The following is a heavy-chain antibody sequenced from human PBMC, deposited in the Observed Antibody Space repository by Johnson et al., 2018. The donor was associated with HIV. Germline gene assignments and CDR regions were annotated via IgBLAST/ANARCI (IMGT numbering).Heavy chain of an antibody. CDR1: GFTFSSYG. D-gene: IGHD6-19*01. V-gene: IGHV3-23*01. CDR3: ARKQWLAKISSDAFDF. Sequence: VQLLESGGGVVQPGRSLRLSCAASGFTFSSYGMHWVRQAPGKGLEWVSAISGSGGSTYYADSVKGRFTISRDNSKNTLYLQMNSLRAEDTAVYYCARKQWLAKISSDAFDFWGQGTMVTVSS. J-gene: IGHJ3*01. CDR2: ISGSGGST.